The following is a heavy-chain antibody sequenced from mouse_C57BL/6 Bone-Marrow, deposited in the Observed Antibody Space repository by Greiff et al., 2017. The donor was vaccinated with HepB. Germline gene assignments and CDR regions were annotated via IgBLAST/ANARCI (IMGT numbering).Heavy chain of an antibody. J-gene: IGHJ4*01. CDR2: SRNKANDYTT. CDR1: GFTFSDFY. CDR3: AREHLKYYAMDY. V-gene: IGHV7-1*01. Sequence: EVMLVESGGGLVQSGRSLRLSCATSGFTFSDFYMEWVRQAPGKGLEWIAASRNKANDYTTEYSASVKGRFIVSRDTSQSILYLQMNALRAEDTAIYYCAREHLKYYAMDYWGQGTSVTVSS.